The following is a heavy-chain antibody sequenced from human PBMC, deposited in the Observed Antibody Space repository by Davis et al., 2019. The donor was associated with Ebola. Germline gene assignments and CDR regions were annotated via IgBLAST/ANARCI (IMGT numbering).Heavy chain of an antibody. V-gene: IGHV3-73*01. CDR1: GFTFSGSA. J-gene: IGHJ4*02. CDR2: IRSKANSYAT. CDR3: TTNLIAVRDY. Sequence: GGSLRLSCAASGFTFSGSAMHWVRQASGKGLVWVGRIRSKANSYATAYAASVKGRFTISRDDSKNTAYLQMNSLKTEDTAVYYCTTNLIAVRDYWGQGTLVTVSS. D-gene: IGHD6-19*01.